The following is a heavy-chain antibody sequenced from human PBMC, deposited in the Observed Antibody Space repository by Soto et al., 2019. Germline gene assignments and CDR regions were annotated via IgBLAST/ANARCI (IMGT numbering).Heavy chain of an antibody. CDR2: INHSGST. J-gene: IGHJ4*02. D-gene: IGHD1-20*01. CDR1: GGSFSGYY. Sequence: SETLSLTCAVYGGSFSGYYWSWIRQPPGKGLEWIGEINHSGSTNYNPSLKSRVTISVDTSKNQFSLKLSSVTAADTAVYYCARGHGGGLTNYFDYWGQGTLVTVSS. CDR3: ARGHGGGLTNYFDY. V-gene: IGHV4-34*01.